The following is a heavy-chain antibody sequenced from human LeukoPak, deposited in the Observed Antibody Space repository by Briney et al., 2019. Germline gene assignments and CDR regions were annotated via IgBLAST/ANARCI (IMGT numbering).Heavy chain of an antibody. V-gene: IGHV3-23*01. J-gene: IGHJ4*02. CDR3: AKDGDYCGGDCSDDY. CDR2: IIGSGGST. D-gene: IGHD2-21*02. Sequence: GGSLRLSCAASGFTFCSYAMSWVRQSPGKGLEWVSAIIGSGGSTYYADSVKGRFTISRDNSKNTLYLQMNSLRAEDTAVYYCAKDGDYCGGDCSDDYWGQGTLVTVSS. CDR1: GFTFCSYA.